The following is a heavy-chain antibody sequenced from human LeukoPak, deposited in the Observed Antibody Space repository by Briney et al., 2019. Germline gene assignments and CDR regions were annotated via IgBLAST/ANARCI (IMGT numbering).Heavy chain of an antibody. CDR2: ISSSSDYI. CDR1: GLTLSSYS. V-gene: IGHV3-21*01. CDR3: ARSLPKPIGATQIDY. D-gene: IGHD2-15*01. Sequence: GGSLRLSCAASGLTLSSYSMNWLRQAPGKGLEWVSSISSSSDYIYYADSVKGRFTISRDNSKHSLYLQMSSLRAEDTAVYYCARSLPKPIGATQIDYWGQGTLVTVSS. J-gene: IGHJ4*02.